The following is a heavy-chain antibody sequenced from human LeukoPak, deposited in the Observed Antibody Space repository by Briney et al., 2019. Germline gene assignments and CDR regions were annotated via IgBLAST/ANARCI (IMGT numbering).Heavy chain of an antibody. V-gene: IGHV4-4*02. CDR1: GGSISSSNW. Sequence: PSGTLSLTCAVSGGSISSSNWWSWIRQPPGKGLEWIGEIYHSGSTNYNPSLKSRVTISVDKSKNQFSLKLSSVTAADTAVYYCATDGTQQNLLWFGEWGQGTLVTVSS. CDR3: ATDGTQQNLLWFGE. J-gene: IGHJ4*02. D-gene: IGHD3-10*01. CDR2: IYHSGST.